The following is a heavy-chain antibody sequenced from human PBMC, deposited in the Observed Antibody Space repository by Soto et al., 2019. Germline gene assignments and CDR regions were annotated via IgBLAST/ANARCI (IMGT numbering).Heavy chain of an antibody. V-gene: IGHV3-30*18. CDR3: AKDQYGWLVEGPFDY. CDR1: GFTFSSYG. Sequence: GGSLRLACAASGFTFSSYGMHWVRQAPGKGLEWVAVISYDGSNKYYADSVKGRFTISRDNSKNTLYLQMNSLRAEDTAVYYCAKDQYGWLVEGPFDYWGQGTLVTVSS. CDR2: ISYDGSNK. D-gene: IGHD6-19*01. J-gene: IGHJ4*02.